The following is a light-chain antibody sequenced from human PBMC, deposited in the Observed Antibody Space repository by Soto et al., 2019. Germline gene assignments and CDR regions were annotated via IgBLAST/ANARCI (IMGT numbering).Light chain of an antibody. V-gene: IGKV3-20*01. J-gene: IGKJ1*01. CDR3: QQYGSSPTWT. CDR2: GAS. Sequence: EIVLTQSPGTLSLSPGERATLSCRASQSVSILLAWYQQKPGQAPRLLIYGASTRATGIPDRFSGSGSGTDFTLTISRLEPEGSAVYYCQQYGSSPTWTFGQGTKVDIK. CDR1: QSVSIL.